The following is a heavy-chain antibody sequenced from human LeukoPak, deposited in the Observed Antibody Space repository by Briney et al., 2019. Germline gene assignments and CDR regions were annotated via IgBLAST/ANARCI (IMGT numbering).Heavy chain of an antibody. CDR2: ISGSGGSI. J-gene: IGHJ4*02. CDR1: GFTFSSYA. V-gene: IGHV3-23*01. Sequence: GGSLRLSCAASGFTFSSYAMSWVRQAPGKGLEWVSSISGSGGSIYYADSVKGRFTISRDNSKSTLYLQMNCLRAEDTAIYYCAKEAVAAAGPFDYWGQGTLVTVSS. CDR3: AKEAVAAAGPFDY. D-gene: IGHD6-13*01.